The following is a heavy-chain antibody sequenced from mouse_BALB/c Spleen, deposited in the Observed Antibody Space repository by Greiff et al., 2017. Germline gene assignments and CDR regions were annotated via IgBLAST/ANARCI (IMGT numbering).Heavy chain of an antibody. CDR1: GFNIKDYY. CDR2: IDPENGDT. J-gene: IGHJ3*01. D-gene: IGHD2-1*01. V-gene: IGHV14-4*02. Sequence: EVQLQESGAELVRSGASVKLSCTASGFNIKDYYMHWVKQRPEQGLEWIGWIDPENGDTEYAPKFQGKATMTADTSSNTAYLQLSSLTSEDTAVYYCNAVYGNRAWFAYWGQGTLVTVSA. CDR3: NAVYGNRAWFAY.